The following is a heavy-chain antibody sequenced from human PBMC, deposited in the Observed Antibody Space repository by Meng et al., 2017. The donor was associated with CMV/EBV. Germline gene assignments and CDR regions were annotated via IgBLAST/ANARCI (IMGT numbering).Heavy chain of an antibody. CDR3: AKDISSVYKPYYYYGMDV. D-gene: IGHD1-14*01. CDR2: ISSSSSYI. V-gene: IGHV3-21*01. Sequence: GESLKISCAASGFTFSSYSMNWVRQAPGKGLEWVSSISSSSSYIYYADSVKGRFTISRDNAKNSLYLQMNSLRAEDTAVYYCAKDISSVYKPYYYYGMDVWGQGTTVTVSS. J-gene: IGHJ6*02. CDR1: GFTFSSYS.